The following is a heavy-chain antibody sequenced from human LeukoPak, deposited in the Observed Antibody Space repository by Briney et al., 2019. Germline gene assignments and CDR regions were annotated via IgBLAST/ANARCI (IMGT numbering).Heavy chain of an antibody. CDR3: ARLIYYGSGKTYFFDS. Sequence: PGASLEISWQGSGSSFNTFWIGWARQPPETGLGWMGTIYPSDSETKYKPSFQGQVTISVDKSTSTAYLRLSILKAPDTALYYCARLIYYGSGKTYFFDSWGQGTLVTVSS. J-gene: IGHJ4*02. CDR2: IYPSDSET. CDR1: GSSFNTFW. D-gene: IGHD3-10*01. V-gene: IGHV5-51*01.